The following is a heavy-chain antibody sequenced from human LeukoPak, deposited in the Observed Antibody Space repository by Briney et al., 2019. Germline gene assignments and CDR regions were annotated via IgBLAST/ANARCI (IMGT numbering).Heavy chain of an antibody. V-gene: IGHV3-7*01. CDR1: GFTFSSYW. J-gene: IGHJ4*02. D-gene: IGHD2-15*01. CDR2: IKQDGSEK. Sequence: GGSLRLSCTASGFTFSSYWMTWGRQAPGKGLEWVANIKQDGSEKYYVGSVKGRFTISRDNAKNSLYLQMNSLRAEDTAVYYCARDGGRKDDYWGQGTLVTVSS. CDR3: ARDGGRKDDY.